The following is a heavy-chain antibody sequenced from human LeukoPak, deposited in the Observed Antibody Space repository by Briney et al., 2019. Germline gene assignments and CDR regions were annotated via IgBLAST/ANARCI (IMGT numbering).Heavy chain of an antibody. D-gene: IGHD1-26*01. Sequence: PSETLSLTCTVSGGSISSSSYYWGWIRQPPGKGLEWIGSIYYSGSTYYNPPLKSRVTISVDTSKNQFSLKLSSVTAADTAVYYCARRLVGATTLFDYWGQGTLVTVSS. CDR2: IYYSGST. CDR3: ARRLVGATTLFDY. J-gene: IGHJ4*02. CDR1: GGSISSSSYY. V-gene: IGHV4-39*01.